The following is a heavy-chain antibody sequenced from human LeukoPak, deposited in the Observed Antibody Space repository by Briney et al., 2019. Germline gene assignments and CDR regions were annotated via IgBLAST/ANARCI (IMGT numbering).Heavy chain of an antibody. V-gene: IGHV3-74*01. CDR2: INSDGSST. J-gene: IGHJ6*02. CDR1: GFTFSSYW. Sequence: PGGSLRLSCAVSGFTFSSYWMHWVRQAPGKGLLWVSRINSDGSSTSYADSVKGRFTISRDNAKNTLYLQMNSLRVEDTAVYYCARDAVNYYGMDVWGQGTTVTVSS. CDR3: ARDAVNYYGMDV. D-gene: IGHD4-23*01.